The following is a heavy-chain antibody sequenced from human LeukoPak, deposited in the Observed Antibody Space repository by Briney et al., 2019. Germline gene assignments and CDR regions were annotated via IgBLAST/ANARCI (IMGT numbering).Heavy chain of an antibody. Sequence: PGXGREWIGEINHSGSTNYNPSLKSRVTISVETSKKKFSLKLSSVTAADTAVYYCARLGRDGYNYKFDYWGQGTLVTVSS. CDR2: INHSGST. V-gene: IGHV4-34*01. CDR3: ARLGRDGYNYKFDY. J-gene: IGHJ4*02. D-gene: IGHD5-24*01.